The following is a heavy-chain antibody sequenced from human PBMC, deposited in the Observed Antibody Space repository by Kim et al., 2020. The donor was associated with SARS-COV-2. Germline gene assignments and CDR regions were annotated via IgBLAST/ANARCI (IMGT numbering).Heavy chain of an antibody. V-gene: IGHV1-69*13. CDR3: ARMAKITMIVVAGAFDI. J-gene: IGHJ3*02. CDR2: IIPIFGTA. D-gene: IGHD3-22*01. CDR1: GGTFSSYA. Sequence: SVKVSCKASGGTFSSYAISWVRQAPGQGLEWMGGIIPIFGTANYAQKFQGRVTITADESTSTAYMELSSLRSEDTAVYYCARMAKITMIVVAGAFDIWGQGTMVTVSS.